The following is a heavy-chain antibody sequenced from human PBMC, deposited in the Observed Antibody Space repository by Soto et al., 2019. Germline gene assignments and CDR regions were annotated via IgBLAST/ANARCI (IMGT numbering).Heavy chain of an antibody. CDR2: FYPGDSDT. CDR1: GYYFPSYW. CDR3: ARQGNGAEGFDY. J-gene: IGHJ4*02. Sequence: GESLKISCKVSGYYFPSYWIGGVRQMPGKGLEWMGIFYPGDSDTRYSPSFQGQVTISADRSISTAYLQWSSLKPSDTAMYYCARQGNGAEGFDYWGQGTLVTSPQ. V-gene: IGHV5-51*01. D-gene: IGHD4-17*01.